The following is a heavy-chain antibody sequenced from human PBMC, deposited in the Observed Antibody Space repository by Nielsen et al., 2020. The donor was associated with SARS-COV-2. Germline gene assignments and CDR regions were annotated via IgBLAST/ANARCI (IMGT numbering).Heavy chain of an antibody. D-gene: IGHD5-12*01. CDR1: GFTFSSYG. V-gene: IGHV3-30*03. CDR2: ISYDGSNK. J-gene: IGHJ4*02. Sequence: GGSLRLSCAASGFTFSSYGMHWVRQAPGKGLEWVAVISYDGSNKYYADSVKGRFTISRDNAKNSLYLQMNSLRAEDTAVYYCARDILDIVATLGDYWGQGTLVTVSS. CDR3: ARDILDIVATLGDY.